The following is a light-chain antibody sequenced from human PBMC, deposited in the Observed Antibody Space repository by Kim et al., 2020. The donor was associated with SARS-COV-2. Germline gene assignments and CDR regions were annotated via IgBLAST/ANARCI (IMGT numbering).Light chain of an antibody. Sequence: LSHGEGATLTCKASQSIYGNSVAWYQHKPGQTPRLLIYDASSRATAIADRFSGSGSGTDFTLTISRLEPEDFALYYCQQYGSSPTFGQGTKVDIK. J-gene: IGKJ1*01. V-gene: IGKV3-20*01. CDR1: QSIYGNS. CDR3: QQYGSSPT. CDR2: DAS.